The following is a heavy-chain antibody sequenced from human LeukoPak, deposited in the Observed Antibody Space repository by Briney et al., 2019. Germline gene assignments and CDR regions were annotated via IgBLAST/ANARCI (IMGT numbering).Heavy chain of an antibody. J-gene: IGHJ4*02. D-gene: IGHD3-9*01. Sequence: SETLSLTCAVYAESFSDYYWSWIRQSPGKGLEWIGEVNHSGGTNYNPSLKSRVTISVDTSKNQFSLQLASVTAAGTAVYHCAGGLRYFDVWGQGTLVTVSS. CDR3: AGGLRYFDV. V-gene: IGHV4-34*01. CDR2: VNHSGGT. CDR1: AESFSDYY.